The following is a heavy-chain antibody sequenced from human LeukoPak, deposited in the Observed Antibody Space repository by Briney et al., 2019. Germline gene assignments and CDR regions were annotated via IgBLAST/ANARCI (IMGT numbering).Heavy chain of an antibody. D-gene: IGHD1-26*01. J-gene: IGHJ4*02. Sequence: GGSLRLSCAASGFTFSSYSMNWVRQAPGKGLEWVSSISSSSSYIYYADSVKGRFTISRDNAKNSLYLQMNGLRAEDTAVYYCARVMWELRYYFDYWGQGTLVTVSS. CDR3: ARVMWELRYYFDY. CDR1: GFTFSSYS. V-gene: IGHV3-21*01. CDR2: ISSSSSYI.